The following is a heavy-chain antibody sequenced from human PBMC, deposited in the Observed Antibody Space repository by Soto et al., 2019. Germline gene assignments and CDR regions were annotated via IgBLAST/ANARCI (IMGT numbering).Heavy chain of an antibody. J-gene: IGHJ4*02. V-gene: IGHV4-4*02. CDR1: SGSISTGTW. D-gene: IGHD6-25*01. Sequence: QVELQESGPRLVKSSGTLSLTCEVSSGSISTGTWWSWVRQPPGKGLEWIGEIYYTGATNYNPSLKRRVTMTIDKSKDQFSLILTSATAADTAVYYCARVFSSGSGWMYYFDFWGQGILVSVSS. CDR3: ARVFSSGSGWMYYFDF. CDR2: IYYTGAT.